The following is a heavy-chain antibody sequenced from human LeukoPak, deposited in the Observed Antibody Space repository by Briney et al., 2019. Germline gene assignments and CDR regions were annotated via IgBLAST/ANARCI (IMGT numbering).Heavy chain of an antibody. CDR2: IYCDGST. J-gene: IGHJ3*01. D-gene: IGHD3-10*01. CDR1: GGSISSGSYY. V-gene: IGHV4-61*02. CDR3: ASQYDYGSVY. Sequence: PSQTLSLTCTVSGGSISSGSYYWSWIPQPAGKEREWMVRIYCDGSTHYLPTLKSRVTISVDTYKDQCAQKLSSVTAADTAVYYCASQYDYGSVYWGQGTMVTVSS.